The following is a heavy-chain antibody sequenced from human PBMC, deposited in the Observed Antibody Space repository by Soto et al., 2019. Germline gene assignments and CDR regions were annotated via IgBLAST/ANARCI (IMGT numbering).Heavy chain of an antibody. CDR3: ASGRDYVLAGPFDY. Sequence: PGGSLRLSCAASGFNFDNYAMHWVRQIPGKGLEWVSGISWEGGSIGYADSVKGRFTISRDNSKNTLYLQMNSLRAEDTAVYYCASGRDYVLAGPFDYWGQGTLVTVSS. J-gene: IGHJ4*02. CDR2: ISWEGGSI. D-gene: IGHD4-17*01. V-gene: IGHV3-9*01. CDR1: GFNFDNYA.